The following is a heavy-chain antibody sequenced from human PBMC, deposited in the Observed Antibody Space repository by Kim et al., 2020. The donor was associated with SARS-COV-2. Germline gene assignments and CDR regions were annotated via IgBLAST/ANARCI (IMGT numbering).Heavy chain of an antibody. CDR3: ATAGEVYGSGSYYGPLDYYYYDGMAV. D-gene: IGHD3-10*01. CDR1: GFTFSSYA. CDR2: ISGSGGST. Sequence: GGSLRLSCAASGFTFSSYAMSWVRQAPGKGLEWVSAISGSGGSTYYADSVKGRFTISRDNSKNTLYLQMNSLRAEATAVYYCATAGEVYGSGSYYGPLDYYYYDGMAVWGQGTTVTVSS. J-gene: IGHJ6*02. V-gene: IGHV3-23*01.